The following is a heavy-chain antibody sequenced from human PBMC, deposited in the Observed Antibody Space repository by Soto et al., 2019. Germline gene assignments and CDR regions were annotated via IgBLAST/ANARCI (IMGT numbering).Heavy chain of an antibody. J-gene: IGHJ4*01. Sequence: QVQLVQSGAEVKKPGASVKVSCKASGYTFTSYGSVRQAPGQGLEWMGWIRGSNGNTNYAQKLQGRDTMTTATSTRTAYMQLPSLRPDDTAVYYFARVRAELGSSYFDYWAHGTLVTVSS. V-gene: IGHV1-18*01. D-gene: IGHD3-10*01. CDR1: GYTFTSYG. CDR3: ARVRAELGSSYFDY. CDR2: IRGSNGNT.